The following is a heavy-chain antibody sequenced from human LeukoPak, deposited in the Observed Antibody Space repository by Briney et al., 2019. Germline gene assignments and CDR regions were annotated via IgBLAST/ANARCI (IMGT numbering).Heavy chain of an antibody. CDR3: VKDRGSYVKYKSFES. J-gene: IGHJ4*02. CDR1: GFTFTDYW. V-gene: IGHV3-7*01. CDR2: TKHDVSGT. D-gene: IGHD2-15*01. Sequence: GGSLRLSCADPGFTFTDYWTSWVRPAPEEGLGWVANTKHDVSGTYYVASEKGRFTISKDIPTRTMCLQMNSLRTEDRAVYFCVKDRGSYVKYKSFESWGQGTLVTVSS.